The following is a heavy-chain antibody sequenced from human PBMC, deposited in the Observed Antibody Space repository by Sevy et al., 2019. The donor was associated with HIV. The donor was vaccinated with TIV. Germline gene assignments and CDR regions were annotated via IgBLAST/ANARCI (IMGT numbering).Heavy chain of an antibody. CDR3: AFTKGVFGVVMTSFFFDF. CDR1: GYTFTSYG. CDR2: ISAYNDNT. V-gene: IGHV1-18*01. J-gene: IGHJ4*02. Sequence: ASVKVSCKASGYTFTSYGIAWERQAPGQGLEWMGWISAYNDNTNYAREFQGRLTMTTDTSTTTVYMDLRSLRSDDTAVYYCAFTKGVFGVVMTSFFFDFWGQGTPVTVSS. D-gene: IGHD3-3*01.